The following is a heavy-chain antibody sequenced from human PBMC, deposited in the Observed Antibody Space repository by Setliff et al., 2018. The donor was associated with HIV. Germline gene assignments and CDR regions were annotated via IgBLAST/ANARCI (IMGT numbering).Heavy chain of an antibody. Sequence: ASVKVSCKASGYGFTNFGISWVRLAPGQGLEWMGWVSPHHGTTDYAQKFQGRVTMTADTSTRTACLELRTLRSDDTAVYYCTRGSGPRVVVAAPFDYWGQGTLVTVS. V-gene: IGHV1-18*01. CDR1: GYGFTNFG. CDR2: VSPHHGTT. CDR3: TRGSGPRVVVAAPFDY. D-gene: IGHD2-15*01. J-gene: IGHJ4*02.